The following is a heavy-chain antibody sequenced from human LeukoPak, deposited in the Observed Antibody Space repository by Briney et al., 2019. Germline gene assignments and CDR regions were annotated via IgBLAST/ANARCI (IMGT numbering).Heavy chain of an antibody. V-gene: IGHV3-64*02. CDR3: ARGSPNPYYDSSGRGYGMDV. D-gene: IGHD3-22*01. CDR1: GFTFSSYA. CDR2: ISSNGGST. J-gene: IGHJ6*02. Sequence: GGSLRLSCAASGFTFSSYAMHWVRQAPGKGLEYVSAISSNGGSTYYADSVKGRFTISRDNSKNTLYLQMGSLRAEDMAVYYCARGSPNPYYDSSGRGYGMDVWGQGTTVTVSS.